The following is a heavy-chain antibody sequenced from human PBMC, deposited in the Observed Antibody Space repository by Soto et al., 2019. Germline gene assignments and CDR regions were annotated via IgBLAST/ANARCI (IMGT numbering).Heavy chain of an antibody. CDR2: IYYSGYT. D-gene: IGHD4-17*01. Sequence: SETLSLTCTVSSSSVSSYYWNWIRQSPGKGLEWIGYIYYSGYTNYNPSLKSPITISVDTSKNQFSLKLSSVTPADTAVYYCAGGGMTTVPYWGQGTLVTVSS. CDR3: AGGGMTTVPY. J-gene: IGHJ4*02. CDR1: SSSVSSYY. V-gene: IGHV4-59*02.